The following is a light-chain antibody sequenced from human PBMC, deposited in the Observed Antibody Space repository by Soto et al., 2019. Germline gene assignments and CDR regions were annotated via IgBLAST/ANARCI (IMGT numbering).Light chain of an antibody. V-gene: IGKV1-9*01. Sequence: DIQLTQSPSFLSASVGDRVTITCRASQGINSYLAWYQQKPEKAPKVLIYAASNLQNGVPSRFSGGGSGTEFTLTISSLQPEDCATYYCQQLKSYPLTFGGGTNVEIK. J-gene: IGKJ4*01. CDR1: QGINSY. CDR3: QQLKSYPLT. CDR2: AAS.